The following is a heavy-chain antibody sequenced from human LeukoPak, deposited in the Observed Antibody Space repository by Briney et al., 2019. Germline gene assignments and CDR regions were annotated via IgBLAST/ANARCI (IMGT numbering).Heavy chain of an antibody. CDR3: ARVVRDSSGYYYEYFQH. D-gene: IGHD3-22*01. CDR1: SGSFRTYY. J-gene: IGHJ1*01. V-gene: IGHV4-59*01. Sequence: SETLSLTCTVSSGSFRTYYWSWIRQPPGKGLEWIGYIFYNEGTSYNPSLKSRVTISVDTSKNQFSLKLSSVTAADTAVYYCARVVRDSSGYYYEYFQHWGQGTLVTVSS. CDR2: IFYNEGT.